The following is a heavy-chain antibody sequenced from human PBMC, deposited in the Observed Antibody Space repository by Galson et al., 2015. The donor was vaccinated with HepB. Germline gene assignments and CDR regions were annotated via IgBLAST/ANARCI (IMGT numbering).Heavy chain of an antibody. CDR2: IIPILGIA. CDR1: GGTFSSYT. Sequence: SVTVSCKASGGTFSSYTISWVRQAPGQGLEWMGRIIPILGIANYAQKFQDRVTITADKSTSTAYMELSSLRSEDTAVYYCAREVGSVAGSWFDPWGQGTLVTVSS. D-gene: IGHD1-26*01. V-gene: IGHV1-69*04. J-gene: IGHJ5*02. CDR3: AREVGSVAGSWFDP.